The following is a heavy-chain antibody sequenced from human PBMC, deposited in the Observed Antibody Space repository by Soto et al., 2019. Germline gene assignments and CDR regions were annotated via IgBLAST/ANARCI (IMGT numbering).Heavy chain of an antibody. D-gene: IGHD2-21*02. Sequence: SVKVSCKASGGTFSSYAITWVRQAPGRGLEWMGGIIPIFGTANYAQKFQGRVTITADESTSTAYMELSSLRSEDTALYYCARGGHVVVVTAAFDNWGHGTLVTVSS. CDR3: ARGGHVVVVTAAFDN. CDR1: GGTFSSYA. J-gene: IGHJ4*01. CDR2: IIPIFGTA. V-gene: IGHV1-69*13.